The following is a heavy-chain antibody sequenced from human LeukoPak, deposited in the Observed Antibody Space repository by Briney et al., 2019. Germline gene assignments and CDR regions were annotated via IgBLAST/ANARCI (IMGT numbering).Heavy chain of an antibody. V-gene: IGHV1-2*02. CDR1: GYTFTGYY. J-gene: IGHJ4*02. D-gene: IGHD6-19*01. CDR2: INPNSGGT. CDR3: ARVGRPGYSSGWYGY. Sequence: ASVKVSCKASGYTFTGYYLHWVRQAPGQGLEWMGWINPNSGGTNYAQKFQGRVTMTRDTSISTAYMEVSRLRPDDTAVYYCARVGRPGYSSGWYGYWGQGTLVTVSS.